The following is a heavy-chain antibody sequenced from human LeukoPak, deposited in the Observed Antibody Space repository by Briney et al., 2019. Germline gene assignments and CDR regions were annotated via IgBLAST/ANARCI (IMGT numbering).Heavy chain of an antibody. CDR2: IYHTGIT. CDR3: AASSGVTLGRF. Sequence: SETLSLTCTVSGGSISSYYWSWIRQHPGKGLEWIGYIYHTGITSYNPSLRGRVTMSVDTYMNQVSLKLTSLTAADTAVYYCAASSGVTLGRFWGQGTLVTVSS. D-gene: IGHD3-16*01. CDR1: GGSISSYY. V-gene: IGHV4-59*06. J-gene: IGHJ4*02.